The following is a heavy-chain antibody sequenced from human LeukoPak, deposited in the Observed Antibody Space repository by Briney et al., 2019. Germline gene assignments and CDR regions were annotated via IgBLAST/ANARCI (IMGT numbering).Heavy chain of an antibody. CDR1: GLTFDDYA. D-gene: IGHD3-22*01. CDR2: ISWNSGSI. Sequence: GGSVRLPCAPSGLTFDDYAMLWVRQAPGRGLEWVTGISWNSGSIGYADSVKGRFTISRDNAKNSLYLQMNSLRAEDTALYYCAKAKYYYDSSGIDDWGQGTLVTVSS. J-gene: IGHJ4*02. CDR3: AKAKYYYDSSGIDD. V-gene: IGHV3-9*01.